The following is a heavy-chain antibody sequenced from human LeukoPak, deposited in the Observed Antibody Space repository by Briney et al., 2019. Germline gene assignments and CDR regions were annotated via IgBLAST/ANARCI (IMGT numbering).Heavy chain of an antibody. Sequence: PSETLSLTCTVAGYSISSGSYWGWIRQPPGKGLEWIGSMYHSGRTYYNPSLKSRVTVSVDTSKKQFSLKLSSVTAADTAVYYCARDRRDGYNRVIDYWGQGTLVTVSS. V-gene: IGHV4-38-2*02. CDR1: GYSISSGSY. CDR3: ARDRRDGYNRVIDY. CDR2: MYHSGRT. J-gene: IGHJ4*02. D-gene: IGHD5-24*01.